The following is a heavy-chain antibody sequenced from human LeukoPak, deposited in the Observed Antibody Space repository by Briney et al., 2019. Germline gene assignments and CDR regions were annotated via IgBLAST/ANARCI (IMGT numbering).Heavy chain of an antibody. CDR1: GGSIISYY. CDR2: IYTSGST. D-gene: IGHD3-10*01. CDR3: AGFTFFRGVITFDY. J-gene: IGHJ4*02. Sequence: SETLSLTCTVAGGSIISYYWSWIRQPAGKGLEGIGRIYTSGSTNYNPSLKSRVTMSVGTSKNQFSLKLSSVTAADTAVYFCAGFTFFRGVITFDYWGQGSLVTVSP. V-gene: IGHV4-4*07.